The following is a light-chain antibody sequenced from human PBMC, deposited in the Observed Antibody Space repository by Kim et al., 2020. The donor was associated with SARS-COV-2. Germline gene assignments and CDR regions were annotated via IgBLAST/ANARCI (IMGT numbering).Light chain of an antibody. CDR3: QVWDSSSEHWV. CDR1: NIGSKS. CDR2: YDS. V-gene: IGLV3-21*04. J-gene: IGLJ3*02. Sequence: PGRTARITCGGNNIGSKSVHWYQQKPGQAPVLVIYYDSDRPSWIPERFSGSNSGNTATLTISRVEAGDEADYYCQVWDSSSEHWVFGGGTQLTVL.